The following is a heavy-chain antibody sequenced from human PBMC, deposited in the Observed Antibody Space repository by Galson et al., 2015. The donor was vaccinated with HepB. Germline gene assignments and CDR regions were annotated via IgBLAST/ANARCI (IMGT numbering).Heavy chain of an antibody. CDR3: AKDSAAAGTGLFDY. CDR1: GFTFDDYT. V-gene: IGHV3-43*01. D-gene: IGHD6-13*01. Sequence: SLRLSCAASGFTFDDYTMHWVRQAPGKGLEWVSLISWDGGSTYYADSVKGRFTISRDNSKNSLYLQMNSLRTEDTALYYCAKDSAAAGTGLFDYWGQGTLVTVSS. J-gene: IGHJ4*02. CDR2: ISWDGGST.